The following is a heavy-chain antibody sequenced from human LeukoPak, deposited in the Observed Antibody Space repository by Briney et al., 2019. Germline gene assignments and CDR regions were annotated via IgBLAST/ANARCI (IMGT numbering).Heavy chain of an antibody. CDR2: MNPSSGNT. CDR1: GYTFTSYD. J-gene: IGHJ4*02. Sequence: ASVKVSCKASGYTFTSYDINWVRQATGQGLEWMGWMNPSSGNTGYAQKFQGRVTITRNTSISTAYMELSSLRSEDTAVYYCARVVHGDYPDYWGQGTLVTVSS. CDR3: ARVVHGDYPDY. V-gene: IGHV1-8*03. D-gene: IGHD4-17*01.